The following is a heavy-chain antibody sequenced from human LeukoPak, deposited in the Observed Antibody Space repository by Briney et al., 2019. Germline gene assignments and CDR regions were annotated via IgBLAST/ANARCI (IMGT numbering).Heavy chain of an antibody. CDR2: ISSSSSYI. D-gene: IGHD3-22*01. V-gene: IGHV3-21*01. CDR1: GFTFRSYS. Sequence: GGSLRLSCAASGFTFRSYSMNWVRQAPGKGLEWVSSISSSSSYIYYADSVKGRFTISRDNAKNSLYLQMNSLRAEDTAVYYCAREEHYYDRSGSVPDYWGQGTLVTVSS. CDR3: AREEHYYDRSGSVPDY. J-gene: IGHJ4*02.